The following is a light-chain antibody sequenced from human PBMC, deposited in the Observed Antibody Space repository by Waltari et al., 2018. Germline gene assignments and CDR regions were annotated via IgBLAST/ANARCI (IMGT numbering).Light chain of an antibody. CDR1: ESISIS. V-gene: IGKV3-15*01. CDR3: QQYNDWPLT. Sequence: EIVMTQSPATLSVSPGERATLSCRASESISISVAWYQQKPGQAARLRIFRASTRATGMPARFSGSGSGTEFTLTISSLQSEDFAVYYCQQYNDWPLTFGGGTKVEIK. J-gene: IGKJ4*01. CDR2: RAS.